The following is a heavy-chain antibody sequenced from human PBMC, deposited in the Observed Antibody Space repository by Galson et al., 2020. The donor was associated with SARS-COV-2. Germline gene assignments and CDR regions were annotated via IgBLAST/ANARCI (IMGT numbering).Heavy chain of an antibody. CDR3: AKVRPYYDFWSGYYTNGWFDP. V-gene: IGHV3-23*01. CDR1: GFTFSSYA. D-gene: IGHD3-3*01. Sequence: GGSLRLSCAASGFTFSSYAMSWVRQAPGKGLEWVSAISGSGGSTYYADSVKGRFTISRDNSKNTLYLQMNSLRAEDTAVYYCAKVRPYYDFWSGYYTNGWFDPWGQGTLVTVSS. CDR2: ISGSGGST. J-gene: IGHJ5*02.